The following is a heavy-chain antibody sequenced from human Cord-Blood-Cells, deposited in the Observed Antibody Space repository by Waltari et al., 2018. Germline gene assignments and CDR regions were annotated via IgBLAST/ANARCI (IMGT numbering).Heavy chain of an antibody. V-gene: IGHV1-24*01. Sequence: QVQLVQSGAEVKKPGASVKVSCKVSGYTLTELSMHWVRQAPGKGLEWMGGFEPEDGETIYAQKFQGRVTMTEDTSTDTAYMELSSLRSEDTAVYYCATRITIFGVVIDAFDIWGQGTMVTVSS. CDR3: ATRITIFGVVIDAFDI. CDR2: FEPEDGET. D-gene: IGHD3-3*01. CDR1: GYTLTELS. J-gene: IGHJ3*02.